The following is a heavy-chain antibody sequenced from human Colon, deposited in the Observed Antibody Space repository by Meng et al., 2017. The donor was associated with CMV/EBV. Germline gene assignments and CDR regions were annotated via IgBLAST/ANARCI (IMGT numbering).Heavy chain of an antibody. V-gene: IGHV3-74*01. D-gene: IGHD2-15*01. CDR1: GFTFNKYW. CDR2: IDNEGSGA. CDR3: ARDTPHNAFEP. J-gene: IGHJ5*02. Sequence: LSCVASGFTFNKYWMPWVRQPPGGGLVWLSRIDNEGSGAIYADSVRGRFTVSRDNARNTVYLQMNNLRDEDTAVYYCARDTPHNAFEPWGHGTLVTVSS.